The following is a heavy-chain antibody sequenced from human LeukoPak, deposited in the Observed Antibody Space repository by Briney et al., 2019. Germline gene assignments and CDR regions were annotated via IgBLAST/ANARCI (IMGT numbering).Heavy chain of an antibody. CDR2: IYYTGST. V-gene: IGHV4-30-4*01. D-gene: IGHD3-10*01. CDR3: ARASDSYGSGSYNPDY. J-gene: IGHJ4*02. CDR1: GDSFSTGDYY. Sequence: PSETLSLTCTVSGDSFSTGDYYWSWIRRPPGKGLEWIGYIYYTGSTYYNPSLKSRVTMLIDTSKNQFSLKLRSVTAADTAVYYRARASDSYGSGSYNPDYWGQGTLVSVSS.